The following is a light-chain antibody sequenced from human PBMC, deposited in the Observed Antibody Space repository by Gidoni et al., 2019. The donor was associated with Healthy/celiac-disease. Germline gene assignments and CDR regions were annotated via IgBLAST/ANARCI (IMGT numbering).Light chain of an antibody. J-gene: IGKJ1*01. Sequence: DIVMTHSPDSLAVSLGEMVTINCKSSQSVLYSSNNKNYLAWYQQKPGQPPKLLMYWASTRESGVPDRFSGSGSGTDFTLTISSLQAEDVAVYYCQQYYSTPQTFXHXTKVXIK. CDR1: QSVLYSSNNKNY. CDR3: QQYYSTPQT. V-gene: IGKV4-1*01. CDR2: WAS.